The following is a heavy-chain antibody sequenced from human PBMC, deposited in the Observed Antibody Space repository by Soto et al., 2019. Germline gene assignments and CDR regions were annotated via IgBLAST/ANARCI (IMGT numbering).Heavy chain of an antibody. CDR2: IYYSGST. CDR1: GGSISSYY. V-gene: IGHV4-59*01. Sequence: SETLSLTCTVSGGSISSYYWSWIRQPPGKGLEWIGYIYYSGSTNYNPSLKSRVTISVDTSKNQFSLKLSSVTAADTAVYYCARDLGFGRDNWFDPWGQGTLVTVSS. J-gene: IGHJ5*02. CDR3: ARDLGFGRDNWFDP. D-gene: IGHD3-10*01.